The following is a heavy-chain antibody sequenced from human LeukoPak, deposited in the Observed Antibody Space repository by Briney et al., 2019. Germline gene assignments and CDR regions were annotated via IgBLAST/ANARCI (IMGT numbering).Heavy chain of an antibody. D-gene: IGHD1-26*01. J-gene: IGHJ4*02. CDR3: AKGTPSGIYYYFDY. V-gene: IGHV3-23*01. Sequence: GGSLRLSCAASGFTFTSYAMHWVRQAPGKGLEWVSTITGSGDNTYYADSAKGRFTISRDNSKNTVYLQMNSLRVEDSAIYYCAKGTPSGIYYYFDYWGQGTLVTVSS. CDR2: ITGSGDNT. CDR1: GFTFTSYA.